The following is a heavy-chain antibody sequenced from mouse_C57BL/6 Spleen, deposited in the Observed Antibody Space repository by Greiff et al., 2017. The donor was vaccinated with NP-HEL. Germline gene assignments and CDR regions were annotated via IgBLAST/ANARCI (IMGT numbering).Heavy chain of an antibody. Sequence: EVKLVESGGGLVKPGGSLKLSCAASGFTFSSYAMSWVRQTPEKRLEWVATISDGGSYTYYPDNVKGRFTISRDNAKNNLYLQMSHLKSEDTAMYYCAREDPRRYFDVWGTGTTVTVSS. CDR2: ISDGGSYT. J-gene: IGHJ1*03. CDR1: GFTFSSYA. CDR3: AREDPRRYFDV. V-gene: IGHV5-4*01.